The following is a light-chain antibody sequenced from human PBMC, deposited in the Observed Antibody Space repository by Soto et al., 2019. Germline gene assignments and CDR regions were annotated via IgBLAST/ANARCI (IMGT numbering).Light chain of an antibody. CDR3: QQSYVTPLT. V-gene: IGKV1-39*01. J-gene: IGKJ4*01. Sequence: DIQMTQSPPSLSSSVGDRVTVTFRASQTIDTFVNWYQQKPGRAPKLLIFAASTLHSGVPSRFSGSGSGTDFTLTITSLQPEDFATYYCQQSYVTPLTFGGGTKVDIK. CDR1: QTIDTF. CDR2: AAS.